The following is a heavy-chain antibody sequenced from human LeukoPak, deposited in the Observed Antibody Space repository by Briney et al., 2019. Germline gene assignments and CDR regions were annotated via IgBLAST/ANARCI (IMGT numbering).Heavy chain of an antibody. CDR3: AKDGRSYPNYFDC. V-gene: IGHV3-9*01. CDR1: GFTFDDYA. CDR2: ISWNSGSI. J-gene: IGHJ4*02. Sequence: GGSLRLSCAASGFTFDDYAMHWVRQAPGKGLEWVSGISWNSGSIGYADSVKGRFTISRDNAKNSLYLQMNSLRAEDTALYYCAKDGRSYPNYFDCWGQGTLVTVSS. D-gene: IGHD1-26*01.